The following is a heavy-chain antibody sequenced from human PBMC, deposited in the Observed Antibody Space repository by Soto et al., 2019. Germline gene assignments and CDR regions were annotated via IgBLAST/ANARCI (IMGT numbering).Heavy chain of an antibody. CDR2: IIPIFGTA. Sequence: GASVKVSCKASGGTFSSYAISWVRQAPGQGLEWMGGIIPIFGTANYAQKFQGRVTITADESTSTAYMELSSLRSEDTAVYYCARTGTTPYYYYGMDVWGQGXTVTVYS. V-gene: IGHV1-69*13. D-gene: IGHD1-7*01. CDR1: GGTFSSYA. CDR3: ARTGTTPYYYYGMDV. J-gene: IGHJ6*02.